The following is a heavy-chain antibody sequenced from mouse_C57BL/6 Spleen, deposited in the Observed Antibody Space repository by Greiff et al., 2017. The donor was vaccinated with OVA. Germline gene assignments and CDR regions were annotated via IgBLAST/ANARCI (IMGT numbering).Heavy chain of an antibody. CDR1: GFTFSDYY. CDR2: ISNGGGST. CDR3: ARRYGYDDAMDY. V-gene: IGHV5-12*01. D-gene: IGHD2-2*01. Sequence: EVQVVESGGGLVQPGGSLKLSCAASGFTFSDYYMYWVRQTPEKRLEWVAYISNGGGSTYYPDTVKGRFTISRDNAKNTLYLQMSRLKSEDTAMYYCARRYGYDDAMDYWGQGTSVIVSS. J-gene: IGHJ4*01.